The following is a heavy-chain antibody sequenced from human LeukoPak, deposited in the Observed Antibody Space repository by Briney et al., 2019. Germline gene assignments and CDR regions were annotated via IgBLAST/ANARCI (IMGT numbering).Heavy chain of an antibody. J-gene: IGHJ4*02. CDR2: INPNSGGT. CDR3: ARAPDTYYDFWSGYPDY. D-gene: IGHD3-3*01. V-gene: IGHV1-2*02. CDR1: GYTFTGYY. Sequence: ASVKVSCMASGYTFTGYYMHWVRQAPGQGLEWMGWINPNSGGTNYAQKFQGRVTMTRETSISTAYMELSRLRSDDTAVYYCARAPDTYYDFWSGYPDYWGQGTLVTVSS.